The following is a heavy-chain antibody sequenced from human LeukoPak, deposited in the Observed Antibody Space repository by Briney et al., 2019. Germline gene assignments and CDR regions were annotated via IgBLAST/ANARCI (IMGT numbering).Heavy chain of an antibody. J-gene: IGHJ3*02. Sequence: SVKVSCKASGGTFSSYAISWMRQAPGQGLEWMGRIIPIFGTANYAQKFQGRVTITTDESTSTAYMELSSLRSEDTAVYYCARESYYDSNDAFDIWGQGTMVTVSS. CDR3: ARESYYDSNDAFDI. CDR2: IIPIFGTA. CDR1: GGTFSSYA. V-gene: IGHV1-69*05. D-gene: IGHD3-22*01.